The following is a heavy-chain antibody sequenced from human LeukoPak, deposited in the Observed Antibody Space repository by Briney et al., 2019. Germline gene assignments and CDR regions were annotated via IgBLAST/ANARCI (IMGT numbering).Heavy chain of an antibody. D-gene: IGHD4/OR15-4a*01. J-gene: IGHJ6*02. V-gene: IGHV3-23*01. Sequence: GGSLRLSCAASGFTFSSYAMNWDRQAPGKGLEWVSDISGSGGSTYHADSVKGRFTISRDNSKNTLYLQMNSLRAEDTAVYYCAEGNVYGGNGMDVWGQGTTVTVSS. CDR2: ISGSGGST. CDR3: AEGNVYGGNGMDV. CDR1: GFTFSSYA.